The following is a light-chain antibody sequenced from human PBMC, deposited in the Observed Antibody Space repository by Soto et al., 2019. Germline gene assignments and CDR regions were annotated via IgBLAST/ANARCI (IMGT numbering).Light chain of an antibody. CDR3: QQYYRPWT. CDR1: QRVLYSSNNKNY. CDR2: WAS. Sequence: DIVMTQSPDSLAVSLGERATINCKSSQRVLYSSNNKNYLDWYQQKPGQPPKLLIYWASTRESGVPDRFSGSGSGTDFTLTISSLQAEDVAVYYCQQYYRPWTFGQGTKVEIK. V-gene: IGKV4-1*01. J-gene: IGKJ1*01.